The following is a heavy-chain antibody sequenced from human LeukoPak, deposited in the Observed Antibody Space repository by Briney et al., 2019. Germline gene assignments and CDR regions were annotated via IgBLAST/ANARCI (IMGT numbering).Heavy chain of an antibody. CDR3: TRDHRDDWNPGYYFDY. Sequence: GGSLRLSCTTSGFPFGDFAMNWVRQAPGKGREWVGFIKTQVYGGTTEYGASVKGRFTISRDDSRAIAYLQMYSLKTEDTAVYFCTRDHRDDWNPGYYFDYWGQGALVTVSS. V-gene: IGHV3-49*04. CDR2: IKTQVYGGTT. CDR1: GFPFGDFA. D-gene: IGHD1-1*01. J-gene: IGHJ4*02.